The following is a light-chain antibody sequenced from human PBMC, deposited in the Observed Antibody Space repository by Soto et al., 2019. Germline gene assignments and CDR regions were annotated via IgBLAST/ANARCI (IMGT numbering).Light chain of an antibody. CDR2: AAN. Sequence: EIVLTQSPGTLSVSPGERAALSCKASQSVTSNYLAWYQQRPGQAPRLLIYAANRRATGSPDRLTGSGSGTDFNLTIRSLEPEDSALYYCQQYAGAPWTFCQGTRVEIK. CDR3: QQYAGAPWT. J-gene: IGKJ1*01. V-gene: IGKV3-20*01. CDR1: QSVTSNY.